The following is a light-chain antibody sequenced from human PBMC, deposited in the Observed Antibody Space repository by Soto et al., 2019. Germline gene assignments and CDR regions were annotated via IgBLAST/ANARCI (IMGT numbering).Light chain of an antibody. CDR1: TSNIGSNG. CDR3: AAWHDSRNAVL. Sequence: QSVLTQPPSASGTPGQRVTISCSGSTSNIGSNGVNWYQHLPGTAPKLLIYTNDQRPSGVPDRFSGSKSGTSASLAISGLQSEDEADYYCAAWHDSRNAVLFGGGTKLTVL. CDR2: TND. J-gene: IGLJ2*01. V-gene: IGLV1-44*01.